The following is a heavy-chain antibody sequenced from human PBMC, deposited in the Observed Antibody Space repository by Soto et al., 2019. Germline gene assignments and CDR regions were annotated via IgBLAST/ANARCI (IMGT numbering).Heavy chain of an antibody. J-gene: IGHJ4*02. D-gene: IGHD6-19*01. CDR2: ISGSGGST. Sequence: EVQLLESGGDLVQPGGSLRLSCAASGFTFSSYAMSWVRQAPGKGLEWVSAISGSGGSTYYADSVKGRFTISRDNSKNTLYLQMNSLRAEDTAVYYCAKDPGIAVAGTMGYWGQGTLVTVSS. CDR3: AKDPGIAVAGTMGY. CDR1: GFTFSSYA. V-gene: IGHV3-23*01.